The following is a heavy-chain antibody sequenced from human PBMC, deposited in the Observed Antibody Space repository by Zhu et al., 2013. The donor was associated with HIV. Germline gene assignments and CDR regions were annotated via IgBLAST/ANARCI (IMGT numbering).Heavy chain of an antibody. CDR3: ARGPYYYDSSGYYSCDY. J-gene: IGHJ4*02. D-gene: IGHD3-22*01. V-gene: IGHV1-8*01. Sequence: QVQLVQSGAEVKKPGASVKVSCKASGYTFTSYDINWVRQATGQGLEWMGWMNPNSGNTGYAQKFQGRVTMTRNTSISTAYMELSSLRSEDTAVYYCARGPYYYDSSGYYSCDYWGQGTLVTVSS. CDR1: GYTFTSYD. CDR2: MNPNSGNT.